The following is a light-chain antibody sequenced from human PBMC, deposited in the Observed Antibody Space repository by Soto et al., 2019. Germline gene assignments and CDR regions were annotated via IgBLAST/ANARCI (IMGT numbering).Light chain of an antibody. J-gene: IGKJ4*01. CDR3: QQRCNWPPVT. CDR2: DAS. Sequence: EIVLTQSPATLSLSPGERATLSCRASQSVSGCLAWYQQKPGQAPRLLIFDASNRATGIPARFSGSGSGTDFTLTISSLEPEDFAIYYCQQRCNWPPVTFGGGTKVDSK. V-gene: IGKV3-11*01. CDR1: QSVSGC.